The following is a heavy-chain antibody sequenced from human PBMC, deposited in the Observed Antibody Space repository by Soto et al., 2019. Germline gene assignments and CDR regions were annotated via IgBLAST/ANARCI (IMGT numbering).Heavy chain of an antibody. CDR2: ISGSGGST. CDR3: AKDDYGSGANWFDP. V-gene: IGHV3-23*01. D-gene: IGHD3-10*01. J-gene: IGHJ5*02. CDR1: GFTFSSYA. Sequence: EVQLLETGGGLVQPGGSLRLSCAASGFTFSSYAMSWVRQAPGKGLEWVSAISGSGGSTYYADSVKGRFTISRDNSKNTLYLQMNSLRAEDTVVYYCAKDDYGSGANWFDPWGQGPLVTVSS.